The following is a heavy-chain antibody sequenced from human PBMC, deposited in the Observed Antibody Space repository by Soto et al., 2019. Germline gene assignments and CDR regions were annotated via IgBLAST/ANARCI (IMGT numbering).Heavy chain of an antibody. Sequence: SETLSLTCAVYGGSFSGYYWSWIRQPPGKGLEWIGEINHSGSTNYNPSLKSRVTISVDTSKNQFSLKLSSVTAADTAVYYCARLARVTTNYWGQGTLVTVSS. V-gene: IGHV4-34*01. CDR2: INHSGST. J-gene: IGHJ4*02. D-gene: IGHD4-17*01. CDR3: ARLARVTTNY. CDR1: GGSFSGYY.